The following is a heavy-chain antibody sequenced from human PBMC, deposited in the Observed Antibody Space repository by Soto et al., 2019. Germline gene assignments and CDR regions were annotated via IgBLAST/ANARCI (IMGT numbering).Heavy chain of an antibody. D-gene: IGHD3-16*01. CDR3: ATAGEFSIHVRLDI. Sequence: EVQLVESGGGLVQPGGSLRISCAASGFSVSRNYVSWVRQAPGKGLEWVSVIYSGGSTYYTDSVKGRFTISRDLFKNTLYLQMNSLRAEDTAIYFCATAGEFSIHVRLDIWGQGTMVAVSS. CDR1: GFSVSRNY. V-gene: IGHV3-66*01. J-gene: IGHJ3*02. CDR2: IYSGGST.